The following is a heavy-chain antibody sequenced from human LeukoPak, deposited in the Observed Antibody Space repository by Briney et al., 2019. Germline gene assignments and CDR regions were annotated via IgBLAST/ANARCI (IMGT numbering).Heavy chain of an antibody. J-gene: IGHJ4*02. D-gene: IGHD3-22*01. V-gene: IGHV1-2*02. Sequence: ASVKVSCKASGYTFTGYYMHWVRQAPGQGLEWMGWINPNSGGTNYAQKFQGRVTMTRDTSISTAYMELSRLRSDDTAVYYCARGGAYDYDSSGSPEDYWGQGTLVTVSS. CDR3: ARGGAYDYDSSGSPEDY. CDR2: INPNSGGT. CDR1: GYTFTGYY.